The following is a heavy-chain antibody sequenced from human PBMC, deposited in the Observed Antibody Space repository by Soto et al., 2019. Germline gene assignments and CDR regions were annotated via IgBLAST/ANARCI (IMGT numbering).Heavy chain of an antibody. Sequence: SETLSLTCTVSGGSISSSSYYWGWIRQPPGKGLEWIGSIYYSGSTYYNPSLKSRVTISVDTSKNQFSLKLSSVTAADTAVYYCARHVSYGYDFWSGYPHGYYYYYKDVWGKGTTVTVSS. CDR2: IYYSGST. D-gene: IGHD3-3*01. J-gene: IGHJ6*03. CDR3: ARHVSYGYDFWSGYPHGYYYYYKDV. CDR1: GGSISSSSYY. V-gene: IGHV4-39*01.